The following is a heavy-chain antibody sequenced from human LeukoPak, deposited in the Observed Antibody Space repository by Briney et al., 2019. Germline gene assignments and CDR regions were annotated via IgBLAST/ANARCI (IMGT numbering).Heavy chain of an antibody. D-gene: IGHD2-15*01. CDR1: GFTFSSYA. CDR2: ISYDGSNK. V-gene: IGHV3-30-3*01. CDR3: AKDQLDCSGGSCYRPQDYYYYGMDV. Sequence: GGSLRLSCAASGFTFSSYAMHWVRQAPGKGLEWVAVISYDGSNKYYADSVKGRFTISRDNSKNTLYLQMNSLRAEDTAVYYCAKDQLDCSGGSCYRPQDYYYYGMDVWGQGTTVTVSS. J-gene: IGHJ6*02.